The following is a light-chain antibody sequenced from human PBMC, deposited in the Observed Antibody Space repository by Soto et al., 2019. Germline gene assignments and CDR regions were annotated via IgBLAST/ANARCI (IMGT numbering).Light chain of an antibody. J-gene: IGLJ1*01. CDR3: SSFTSSGTRV. CDR1: SSDVGGYNY. V-gene: IGLV2-14*01. Sequence: QSVLTQPASVSGSPGQSITISCTGTSSDVGGYNYVSWYQQHPGKAPKVMIYEVSNRPSGASNRFSASKSGNTASLTISGLQVEDEADYYCSSFTSSGTRVFGTGTKLTVL. CDR2: EVS.